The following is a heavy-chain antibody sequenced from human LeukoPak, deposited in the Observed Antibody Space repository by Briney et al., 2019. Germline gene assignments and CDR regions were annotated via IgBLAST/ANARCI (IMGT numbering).Heavy chain of an antibody. V-gene: IGHV4-34*01. Sequence: PSETLSLTCAVYGGSFSGYYWSWIRQPPGKGLEWIGEINHSGSTNYNPSLKSRVTISVDTSKNQFSLKLSSMTAADTAVYYCARGPAVRGFDYWGQGTLVTVSS. D-gene: IGHD3-10*02. J-gene: IGHJ4*02. CDR1: GGSFSGYY. CDR3: ARGPAVRGFDY. CDR2: INHSGST.